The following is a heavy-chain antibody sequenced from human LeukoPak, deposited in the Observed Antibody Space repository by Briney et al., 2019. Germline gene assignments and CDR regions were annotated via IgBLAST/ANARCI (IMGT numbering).Heavy chain of an antibody. D-gene: IGHD2-2*01. CDR3: ARDRIVVVPAAPRSAFDI. J-gene: IGHJ3*02. CDR1: GDSVSSNSAA. CDR2: TYYRSKWYN. Sequence: SQTLSLTCAISGDSVSSNSAAWNWIRQSPSRGLEWLGRTYYRSKWYNDYAVSMKSRITINPDTSKNQFSLQLNSVTPEDTAVYYCARDRIVVVPAAPRSAFDIWGQGTMVTVSS. V-gene: IGHV6-1*01.